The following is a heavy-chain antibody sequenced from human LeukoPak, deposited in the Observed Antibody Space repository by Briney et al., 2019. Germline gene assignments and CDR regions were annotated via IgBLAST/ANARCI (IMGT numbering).Heavy chain of an antibody. CDR1: GGSISSGGYY. J-gene: IGHJ4*02. V-gene: IGHV4-30-2*01. D-gene: IGHD2-15*01. Sequence: SETLSLTCTVSGGSISSGGYYWSWIRQPPGKGLEWIGYIYHSGSTYYNPFLKSRVTISVDRSKNQFSLKLSSVTAADTAVYYCARDLGGPVDYWGQGTLVTVSS. CDR2: IYHSGST. CDR3: ARDLGGPVDY.